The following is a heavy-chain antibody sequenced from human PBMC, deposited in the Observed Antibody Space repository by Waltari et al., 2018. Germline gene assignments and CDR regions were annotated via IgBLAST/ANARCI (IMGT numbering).Heavy chain of an antibody. CDR1: GYSISSGYY. V-gene: IGHV4-38-2*02. Sequence: QLQLQESGPGLVKPSETLSLTCTVSGYSISSGYYWGWIRQPPGKGLEWIGSIYHSGSTYYNPSLKSRVTISVDTSKNQFSLKLSSVTAADTAVYYCARGSSKGGDCYSGWGQGTLVTVSS. CDR2: IYHSGST. J-gene: IGHJ4*02. CDR3: ARGSSKGGDCYSG. D-gene: IGHD2-21*01.